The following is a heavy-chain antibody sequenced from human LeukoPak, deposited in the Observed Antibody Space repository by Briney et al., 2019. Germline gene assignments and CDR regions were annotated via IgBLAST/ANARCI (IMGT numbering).Heavy chain of an antibody. V-gene: IGHV1-18*04. J-gene: IGHJ5*02. CDR3: AREGSIQVWSREFDP. D-gene: IGHD5-18*01. CDR2: ISAYNGNT. CDR1: GYTFTGYY. Sequence: ASVKVSCKASGYTFTGYYMHWVRQAPGQGLEWMGWISAYNGNTKYAQKFQGRVTMTTDTSTSTAYMELRSLRSDDTAVYYCAREGSIQVWSREFDPWGQGTLVTVSS.